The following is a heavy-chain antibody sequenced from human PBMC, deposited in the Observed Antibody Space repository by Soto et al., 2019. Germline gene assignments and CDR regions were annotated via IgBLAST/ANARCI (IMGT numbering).Heavy chain of an antibody. Sequence: QVQLQQWGAGLLRPSETLSLTCAVYGGSFSGYYWSWIRQPPGKGLEWIGEINRSGSTNYNPSLKSRVTISVDTSKNQFSLTLSSVTAADTAVYYCARGLTTVTTVRYFDYWGQGTLVTVSS. V-gene: IGHV4-34*01. D-gene: IGHD4-17*01. CDR2: INRSGST. CDR1: GGSFSGYY. CDR3: ARGLTTVTTVRYFDY. J-gene: IGHJ4*02.